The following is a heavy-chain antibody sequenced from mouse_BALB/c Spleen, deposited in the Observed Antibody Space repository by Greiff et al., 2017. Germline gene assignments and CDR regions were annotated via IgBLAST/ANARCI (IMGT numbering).Heavy chain of an antibody. Sequence: VQLKESGPELVKPGASVKMSCKASGYTFTSYVMHWVKQKPGQGLEWIGYINPYNDGTKYNEKFKGKATLTSDKSSSTAYMELSSLTSEDSAVYYCARGKLHYGGAMDYWGQGTSVTVSS. CDR2: INPYNDGT. J-gene: IGHJ4*01. CDR1: GYTFTSYV. D-gene: IGHD1-1*01. CDR3: ARGKLHYGGAMDY. V-gene: IGHV1-14*01.